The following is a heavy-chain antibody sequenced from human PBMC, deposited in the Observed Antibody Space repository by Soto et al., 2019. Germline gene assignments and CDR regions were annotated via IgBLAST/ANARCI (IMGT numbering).Heavy chain of an antibody. V-gene: IGHV5-10-1*01. J-gene: IGHJ4*02. Sequence: GESLKISCKGSGYSFAGYWITWVRQKPGKGLEWMGRIDPSDSQTYYSPSFRGHVTISATKSITTVFLQWSSLRASDTAMYYCARQIYDSDTGPNFQYYFDSWGQGTTGTSPQ. CDR1: GYSFAGYW. D-gene: IGHD3-22*01. CDR2: IDPSDSQT. CDR3: ARQIYDSDTGPNFQYYFDS.